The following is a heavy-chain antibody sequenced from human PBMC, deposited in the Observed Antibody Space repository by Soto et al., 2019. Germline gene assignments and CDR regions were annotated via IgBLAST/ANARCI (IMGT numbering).Heavy chain of an antibody. V-gene: IGHV3-23*01. CDR2: ISDNDNRT. CDR1: GFTFTSYA. J-gene: IGHJ4*02. D-gene: IGHD1-1*01. CDR3: AKSPFRQRVQLERPVDY. Sequence: EVQLLESGGGLVQPGGSLRLSGAASGFTFTSYAMTWIREAPGRGLEWVSVISDNDNRTYYADSVKGRFTISRDTSKNTLYLQMHSLRAEDTAVYYCAKSPFRQRVQLERPVDYWGQGTLVTVSS.